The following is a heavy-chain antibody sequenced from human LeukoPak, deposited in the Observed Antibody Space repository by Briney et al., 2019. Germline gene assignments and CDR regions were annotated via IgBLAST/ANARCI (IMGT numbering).Heavy chain of an antibody. V-gene: IGHV3-13*01. Sequence: GGSLRLSCAASGFTFSSCDVHWVRQATGKGLEWVSAIGTAGDTYYPGSVKGRFTISRENAKNSLYLQMNSLRAGDTAVYYCARGAAAGSDFDYWGQGTLVTVSS. CDR1: GFTFSSCD. J-gene: IGHJ4*02. CDR2: IGTAGDT. CDR3: ARGAAAGSDFDY. D-gene: IGHD6-13*01.